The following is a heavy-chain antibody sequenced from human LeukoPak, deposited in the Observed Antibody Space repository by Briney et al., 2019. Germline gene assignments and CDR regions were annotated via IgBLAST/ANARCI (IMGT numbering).Heavy chain of an antibody. J-gene: IGHJ6*02. CDR2: IYTGGST. Sequence: GVSLRLSCAASGFTVNSNYMSWVRQAPGNGLEWLSLIYTGGSTYYADSVKGRFTISRDNSKNTLYLQMNSLSPEDTAVYYCARGFGKVAANVFGGYTMDVWGQGTTVTVSS. V-gene: IGHV3-66*02. CDR1: GFTVNSNY. CDR3: ARGFGKVAANVFGGYTMDV. D-gene: IGHD6-6*01.